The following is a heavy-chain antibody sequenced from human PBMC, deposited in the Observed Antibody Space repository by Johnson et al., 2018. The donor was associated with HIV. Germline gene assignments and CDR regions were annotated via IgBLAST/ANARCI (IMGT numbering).Heavy chain of an antibody. J-gene: IGHJ3*02. CDR1: GFTVSSNY. CDR3: ARGVDGAFDI. D-gene: IGHD3-10*01. CDR2: IHSGGGT. V-gene: IGHV3-66*02. Sequence: VLLVESGGGLVPPGGSRRLSCAASGFTVSSNYMSWVRPAPGTGLAWGSVIHSGGGTSYADSVKGRYTIPKDNSKNTLYLQMNSLRVEDTAVYVCARGVDGAFDIWGQGTMVTVSS.